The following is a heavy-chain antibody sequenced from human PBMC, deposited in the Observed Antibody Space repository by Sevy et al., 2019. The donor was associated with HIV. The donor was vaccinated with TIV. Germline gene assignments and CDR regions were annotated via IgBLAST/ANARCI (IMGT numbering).Heavy chain of an antibody. CDR2: ISSSSSYI. Sequence: GGSLRLSCAASGFTFSSYSMNWVRQAPGKGLEWVSSISSSSSYIYYAHSVKGRFTISRDNAKNSLYLQMNSLRAEDTAVYYCARDYYVDYAGEDAFDIWGQGTMVTVSS. CDR1: GFTFSSYS. J-gene: IGHJ3*02. CDR3: ARDYYVDYAGEDAFDI. D-gene: IGHD4-17*01. V-gene: IGHV3-21*01.